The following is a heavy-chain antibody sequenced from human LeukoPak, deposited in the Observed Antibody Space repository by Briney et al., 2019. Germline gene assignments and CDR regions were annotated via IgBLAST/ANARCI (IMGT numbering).Heavy chain of an antibody. CDR3: AREDNWSAFDI. CDR2: IYYSGST. J-gene: IGHJ3*02. CDR1: GGSISSSTYY. D-gene: IGHD1-20*01. Sequence: SETLSLTCTVSGGSISSSTYYWDWIRQPPGKGLEWIGYIYYSGSTNYNPSLKSRVTISVDTSKNQFSLRLNSVTAADTAVYYCAREDNWSAFDIWGQGTMITVSS. V-gene: IGHV4-61*01.